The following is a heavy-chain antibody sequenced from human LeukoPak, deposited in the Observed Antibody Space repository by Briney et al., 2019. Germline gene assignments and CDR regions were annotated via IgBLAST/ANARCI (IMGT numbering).Heavy chain of an antibody. D-gene: IGHD3-22*01. J-gene: IGHJ4*02. CDR2: ISSSSSYI. CDR1: GFPFSSYS. Sequence: GGSLRLSCEASGFPFSSYSLNWVRQAPGKGLEWVSSISSSSSYIFYGDSVKGRFTISRDNAKNSLFLQMNSLRAEDTAVYYCARARYESSGYFLCFDYWGQGTLVTVSS. V-gene: IGHV3-21*01. CDR3: ARARYESSGYFLCFDY.